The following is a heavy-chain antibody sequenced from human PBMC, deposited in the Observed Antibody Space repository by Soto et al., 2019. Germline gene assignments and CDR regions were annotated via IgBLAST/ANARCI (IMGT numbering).Heavy chain of an antibody. D-gene: IGHD6-19*01. J-gene: IGHJ5*02. CDR3: LISPAGTDRTRWFDP. V-gene: IGHV1-69*12. CDR2: IIPIFGTA. CDR1: GGTFSSYA. Sequence: QVQLVQSGAEVKKPGSSVKVSCKASGGTFSSYAISWVRQAPGQGLEWMGGIIPIFGTANYAQKFQGRVTITADESTSKAYMELGSLRSEDTAVYYCLISPAGTDRTRWFDPWGQGTLVTVSS.